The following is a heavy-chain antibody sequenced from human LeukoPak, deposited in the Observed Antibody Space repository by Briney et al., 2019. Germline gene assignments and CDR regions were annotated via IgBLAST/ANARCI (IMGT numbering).Heavy chain of an antibody. CDR2: ISAYNGNT. CDR3: ARRVAHGFDY. V-gene: IGHV1-18*01. Sequence: KPGGSLRLSCAASGFTFSSYWMSWVRQAPGQGLEWMGWISAYNGNTNYAQKLQGRVTMTTDTSTSTAYMELRSLRSDDTAVYYCARRVAHGFDYWGQGTLVTVSS. CDR1: GFTFSSYW. J-gene: IGHJ4*02. D-gene: IGHD3-3*01.